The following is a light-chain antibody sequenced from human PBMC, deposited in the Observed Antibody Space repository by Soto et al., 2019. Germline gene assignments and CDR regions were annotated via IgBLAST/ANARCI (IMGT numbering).Light chain of an antibody. J-gene: IGKJ5*01. CDR2: ETS. Sequence: EIVMTQSPATLSVSPGERATLSCRASQSVGSRVAWYQQKFGQPPRLLIYETSSRPAGIPDRFSGSGSGTDFILTISRLEPEDSAVYYCHKYGNLVIAFGQGTRLE. V-gene: IGKV3D-15*01. CDR3: HKYGNLVIA. CDR1: QSVGSR.